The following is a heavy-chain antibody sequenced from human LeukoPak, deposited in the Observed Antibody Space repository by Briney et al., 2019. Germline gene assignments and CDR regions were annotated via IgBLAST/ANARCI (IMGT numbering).Heavy chain of an antibody. D-gene: IGHD4-23*01. Sequence: GGSLRLSCVVSGFTFNNYAMNWVRQAPGKGLEWVSVISGSGGSTDYADSVKGRFSISRDNAKNTLYLQMNSLRVEDTAVYYCARGRPHGNDYWGQGTLVTVSS. CDR2: ISGSGGST. V-gene: IGHV3-23*01. J-gene: IGHJ4*02. CDR1: GFTFNNYA. CDR3: ARGRPHGNDY.